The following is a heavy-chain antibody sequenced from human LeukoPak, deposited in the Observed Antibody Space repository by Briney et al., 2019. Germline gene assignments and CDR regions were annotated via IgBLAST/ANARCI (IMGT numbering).Heavy chain of an antibody. CDR3: ATDPGGAEGRIPYFFDY. CDR2: ISSSGSTT. D-gene: IGHD3-16*01. V-gene: IGHV3-11*04. CDR1: GFTFSDYC. J-gene: IGHJ4*02. Sequence: GGSLRLSCAASGFTFSDYCMSWIRQAPGKGLEWVSYISSSGSTTYYADSVKGRFTISRDNAKNSLYLQMNSLRAEDTAVYYCATDPGGAEGRIPYFFDYWGQGTLVTVSS.